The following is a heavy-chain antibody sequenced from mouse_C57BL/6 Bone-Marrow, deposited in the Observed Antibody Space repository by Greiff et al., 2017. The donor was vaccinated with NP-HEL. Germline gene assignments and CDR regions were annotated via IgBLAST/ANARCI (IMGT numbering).Heavy chain of an antibody. CDR1: GYTFTSYG. CDR3: ARGPFYDGYPTLYYAMDY. J-gene: IGHJ4*01. Sequence: QVQLQQSGAELARPGASVKLSCKASGYTFTSYGISWVKQRTGQGLEWIGEIYPRSGNTYYNEKFKGKATLTADKSSSTAYMELRSLTSEDSAVYFCARGPFYDGYPTLYYAMDYWGQGTSVTVSS. CDR2: IYPRSGNT. V-gene: IGHV1-81*01. D-gene: IGHD2-3*01.